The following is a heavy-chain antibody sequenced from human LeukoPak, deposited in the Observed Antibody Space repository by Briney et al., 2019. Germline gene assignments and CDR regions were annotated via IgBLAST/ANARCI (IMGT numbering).Heavy chain of an antibody. CDR2: IIPILGIA. CDR1: GGTFSSYT. CDR3: AGDCSSTSCFSSDFDY. D-gene: IGHD2-2*01. Sequence: SVKVSCKASGGTFSSYTISWVRQAPEQGLEWMGRIIPILGIANYAQKFQGRVTINADKSTSTAYMELSSLRSEDTAVYYCAGDCSSTSCFSSDFDYWGQGTLVTVSS. V-gene: IGHV1-69*02. J-gene: IGHJ4*02.